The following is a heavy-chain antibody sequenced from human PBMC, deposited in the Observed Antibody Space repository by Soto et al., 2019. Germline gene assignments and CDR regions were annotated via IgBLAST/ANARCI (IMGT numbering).Heavy chain of an antibody. Sequence: EVQLLESGGGLVQPGGSLRLSCAASGFTFNNYAMSWVRQATGKGPEWVSVISGSGGSTYYADSVKGRFTISRDNSKNTLYLQMNSLRGEDTAVYYCAKRATGTYFDNWGQGTLVTVSS. CDR2: ISGSGGST. CDR3: AKRATGTYFDN. D-gene: IGHD1-7*01. V-gene: IGHV3-23*01. J-gene: IGHJ4*02. CDR1: GFTFNNYA.